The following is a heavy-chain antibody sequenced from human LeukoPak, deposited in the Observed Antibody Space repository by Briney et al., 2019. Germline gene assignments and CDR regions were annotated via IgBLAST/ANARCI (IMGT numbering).Heavy chain of an antibody. CDR1: GFTFSTYN. CDR2: ISYDGSNK. D-gene: IGHD3-22*01. CDR3: AKSSGYSLYYFDY. V-gene: IGHV3-30*04. Sequence: GGSLRLSCAASGFTFSTYNIHWVRQAPGKGLEWVAVISYDGSNKWYADSVKGRFTISRDNSKNTLYLQMNSLRAEDTAVYYCAKSSGYSLYYFDYWGQGTLVTVSS. J-gene: IGHJ4*02.